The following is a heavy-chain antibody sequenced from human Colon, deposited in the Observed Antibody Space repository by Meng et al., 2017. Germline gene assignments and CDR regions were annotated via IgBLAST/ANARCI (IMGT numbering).Heavy chain of an antibody. D-gene: IGHD4-17*01. J-gene: IGHJ4*02. CDR3: ASIYRYGDYGDYFDY. CDR1: GGSIRIIHW. Sequence: GHALVKPSVIRDPTCLVSGGSIRIIHWWSWVRQPPGKGLEWIGEIYHSGATNYSPSLKSRVTISVDKSKNQFSLKLSSMTAADTAVYYCASIYRYGDYGDYFDYWGQGTLVTVSS. CDR2: IYHSGAT. V-gene: IGHV4-4*02.